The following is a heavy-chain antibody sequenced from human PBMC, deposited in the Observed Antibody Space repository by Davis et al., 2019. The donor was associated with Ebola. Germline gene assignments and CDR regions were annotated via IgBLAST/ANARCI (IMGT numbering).Heavy chain of an antibody. CDR3: ARVAAADFYYYGMDV. D-gene: IGHD6-13*01. Sequence: MPGGSLRLSCAVYGGSFSGYYWSWIRQPPGKGLEWIGEINHSGSTNYNPSLKSRVTISVDTSKNQFSLKLSSVTAADTAVYYCARVAAADFYYYGMDVWGQGTTVTVSS. J-gene: IGHJ6*02. CDR2: INHSGST. CDR1: GGSFSGYY. V-gene: IGHV4-34*01.